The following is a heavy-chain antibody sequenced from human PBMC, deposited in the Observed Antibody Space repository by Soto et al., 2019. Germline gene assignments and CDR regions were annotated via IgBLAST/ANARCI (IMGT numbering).Heavy chain of an antibody. V-gene: IGHV4-59*12. Sequence: SETLSLTCTVSGGSISSYYWSWIRQPPGKGLEWIGYIYYSGSTNYNPSLNSRVTISVDTAKNQFALKLSSVTAADTAVYYCARVPLRLLECPPTAFEIWGQGTMVPVSS. D-gene: IGHD3-3*01. CDR1: GGSISSYY. J-gene: IGHJ3*02. CDR2: IYYSGST. CDR3: ARVPLRLLECPPTAFEI.